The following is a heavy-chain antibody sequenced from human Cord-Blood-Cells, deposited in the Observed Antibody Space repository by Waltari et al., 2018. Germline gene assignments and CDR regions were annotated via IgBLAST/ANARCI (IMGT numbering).Heavy chain of an antibody. Sequence: QVQLQESGPGLVKPSETLSLTCTVSGGSISSYYWSWIPQPPGKGLEWIGYIYYSGSTDYNPSHNGQGSKSVDTSKNQFSRKRSSVTAADTAVYYCARWDRLVGAFDYWGQGTLVTVSS. CDR1: GGSISSYY. CDR3: ARWDRLVGAFDY. J-gene: IGHJ4*02. V-gene: IGHV4-59*08. CDR2: IYYSGST. D-gene: IGHD1-26*01.